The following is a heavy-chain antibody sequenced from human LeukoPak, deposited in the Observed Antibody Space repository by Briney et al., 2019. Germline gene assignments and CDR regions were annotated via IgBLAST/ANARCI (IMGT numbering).Heavy chain of an antibody. J-gene: IGHJ4*02. CDR1: GGSISGSSYY. V-gene: IGHV3-23*01. D-gene: IGHD4-17*01. CDR3: ADGGYGDYFFSY. CDR2: ISGSGGST. Sequence: ETLSLTCTVSGGSISGSSYYWGWVRQAPGKGLEWVSAISGSGGSTYYADSVKGRFTISRDNSKNTLYLQMNSLRAEDTAVYYCADGGYGDYFFSYWGQGTLVTVSS.